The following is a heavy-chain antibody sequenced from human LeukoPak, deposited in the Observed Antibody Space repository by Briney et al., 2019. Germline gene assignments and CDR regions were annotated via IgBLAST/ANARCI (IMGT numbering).Heavy chain of an antibody. J-gene: IGHJ4*02. CDR1: GFTFGDYT. D-gene: IGHD3-22*01. CDR2: ISRSTGYT. V-gene: IGHV3-11*05. Sequence: KPGRSLRLSCTTSGFTFGDYTMSWFRQAPGKGLEWVSYISRSTGYTNYADSVKGRFTISRDNAKNSLFLQMNSLRVEDTAVYYCARGSAYYYDSSGDYSLTSPLDYWGQGTLVTVSS. CDR3: ARGSAYYYDSSGDYSLTSPLDY.